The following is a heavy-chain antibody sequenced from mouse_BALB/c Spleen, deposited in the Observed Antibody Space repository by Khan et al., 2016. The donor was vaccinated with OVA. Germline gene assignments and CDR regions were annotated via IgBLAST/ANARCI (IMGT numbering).Heavy chain of an antibody. V-gene: IGHV1-26*01. CDR2: INPYNGFT. J-gene: IGHJ3*01. Sequence: EVQLQQSRPELVKPGASMKISCKASGYSFTDYTMNWVKQSHGKNLEWIGLINPYNGFTTYNQKFKGKATLTVHKSSSTAYMELLSLTSEDSAVYYCARGNYYGSNSWFAYWGQWTLVTVSA. D-gene: IGHD1-1*01. CDR3: ARGNYYGSNSWFAY. CDR1: GYSFTDYT.